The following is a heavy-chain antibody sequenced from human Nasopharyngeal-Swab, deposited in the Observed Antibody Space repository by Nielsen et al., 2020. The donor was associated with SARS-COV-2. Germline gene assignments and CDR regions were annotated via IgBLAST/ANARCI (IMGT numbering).Heavy chain of an antibody. J-gene: IGHJ4*02. D-gene: IGHD5-12*01. V-gene: IGHV3-30*18. CDR1: GFTFSSYG. CDR2: ILYVVSNK. CDR3: AKDREGQYTGYDWMVGYIDY. Sequence: GGSLRPSFLASGFTFSSYGLHWVRQAPGKGLEWVAVILYVVSNKLYADSVKGRFTISRDKSKNTLYLQMNSLRAEDTAVYYCAKDREGQYTGYDWMVGYIDYWGQGTLVTVSS.